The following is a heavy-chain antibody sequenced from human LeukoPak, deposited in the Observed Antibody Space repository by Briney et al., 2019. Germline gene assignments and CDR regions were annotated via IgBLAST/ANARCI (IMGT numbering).Heavy chain of an antibody. CDR2: INHSGSN. D-gene: IGHD1-26*01. Sequence: PSETLSLTCAVYGGSFSGYYWSWIRQPPGKGLEWIGEINHSGSNNYNPSLKSRVTMPVDTSKNQFSLKLSSVPAADTAVYYCARELLSAASWFDPWGQGTLVTISS. CDR1: GGSFSGYY. V-gene: IGHV4-34*01. CDR3: ARELLSAASWFDP. J-gene: IGHJ5*02.